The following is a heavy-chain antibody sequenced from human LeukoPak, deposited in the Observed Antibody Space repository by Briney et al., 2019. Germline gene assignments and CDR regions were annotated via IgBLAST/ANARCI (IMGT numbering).Heavy chain of an antibody. Sequence: ASVKVSCKASGGTFSSYAISWVRQAPGQGLEWMGGIIPIFGTANYAQKFQGRVTITTDESTSTAYMELSSLRSEDTAVYYCASQWIYSSSWYGAFDIWGQGTMVTVSS. D-gene: IGHD6-13*01. CDR3: ASQWIYSSSWYGAFDI. CDR1: GGTFSSYA. CDR2: IIPIFGTA. V-gene: IGHV1-69*05. J-gene: IGHJ3*02.